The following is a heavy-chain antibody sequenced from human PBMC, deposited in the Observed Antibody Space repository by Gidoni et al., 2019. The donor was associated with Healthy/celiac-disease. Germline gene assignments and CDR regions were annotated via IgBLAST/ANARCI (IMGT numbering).Heavy chain of an antibody. J-gene: IGHJ4*02. CDR1: GGSISSSSYY. D-gene: IGHD6-13*01. CDR2: IYYSGST. V-gene: IGHV4-39*07. Sequence: GGSISSSSYYWGWIRQPPGKGLEWIGSIYYSGSTYYNPSLKSRVTISVDTSKNQFSLKLSSVTAADTAVYYCARDSSWPYFDYWGQGTLVTVSS. CDR3: ARDSSWPYFDY.